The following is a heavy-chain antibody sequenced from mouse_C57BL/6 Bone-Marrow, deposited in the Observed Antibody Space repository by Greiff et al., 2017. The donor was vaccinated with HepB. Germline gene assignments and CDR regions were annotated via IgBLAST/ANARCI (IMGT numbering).Heavy chain of an antibody. CDR1: GYTFTSYW. Sequence: VQLQQPGAELVRPGSSVKLSCKASGYTFTSYWMHWVKQRPIQGLEWIGNIDPSDSETHYNQKFKDKATLTVDKSSSTAYMQLSSLTSEDSAVYYCASYYYGSSLDWYFDVWGTGTTVTVSS. J-gene: IGHJ1*03. CDR3: ASYYYGSSLDWYFDV. D-gene: IGHD1-1*01. V-gene: IGHV1-52*01. CDR2: IDPSDSET.